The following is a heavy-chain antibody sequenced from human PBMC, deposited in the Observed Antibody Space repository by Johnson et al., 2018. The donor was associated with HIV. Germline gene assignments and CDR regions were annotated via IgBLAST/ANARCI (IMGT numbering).Heavy chain of an antibody. CDR3: ARDRGFGVVLINAFDL. D-gene: IGHD3-3*01. Sequence: DVQLVESRGVLVQPGGSLRLSCAASGFTVSSNEMSWVRQAPGKGLEWVSSISGGRTYSADSVKGRFTISRDNSKNTLDLQMHSLSAEDTAVYYCARDRGFGVVLINAFDLWGQGTMVTVSS. J-gene: IGHJ3*01. CDR1: GFTVSSNE. V-gene: IGHV3-38-3*01. CDR2: ISGGRT.